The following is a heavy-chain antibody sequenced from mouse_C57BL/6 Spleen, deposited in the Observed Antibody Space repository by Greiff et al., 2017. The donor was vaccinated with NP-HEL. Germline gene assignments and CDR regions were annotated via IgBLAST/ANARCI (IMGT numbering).Heavy chain of an antibody. V-gene: IGHV3-6*01. CDR1: GYSITSGYY. D-gene: IGHD1-1*01. CDR2: ISYDGSN. Sequence: EVQLQESGPGLVKPSQSLSLTCSVTGYSITSGYYWNWIRQFPGNKLEWMGYISYDGSNNYNPSLKNRISITRDTSKNQFFLKLNSVTTEDTATYYCARSDYYGSSYDDYWGQGTTLTVSS. CDR3: ARSDYYGSSYDDY. J-gene: IGHJ2*01.